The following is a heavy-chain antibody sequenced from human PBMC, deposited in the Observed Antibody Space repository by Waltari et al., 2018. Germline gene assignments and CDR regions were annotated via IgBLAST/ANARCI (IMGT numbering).Heavy chain of an antibody. CDR2: MNPNSGNT. CDR1: GYTFTSYD. J-gene: IGHJ3*02. CDR3: ARASQATAYHDILTGYYPPDAFDI. D-gene: IGHD3-9*01. V-gene: IGHV1-8*01. Sequence: QVQLVQSGAEVKKPGASVKVSCKASGYTFTSYDINWVRQATGQGLEWMGWMNPNSGNTGYAQKFQGRVTMTRNTSISTAYMELSSLRSEDTAVYYCARASQATAYHDILTGYYPPDAFDIWGQGTMVTVSS.